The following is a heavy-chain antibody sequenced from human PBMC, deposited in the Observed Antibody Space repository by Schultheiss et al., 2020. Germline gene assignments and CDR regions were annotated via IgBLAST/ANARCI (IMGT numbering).Heavy chain of an antibody. CDR3: ARGVAYSSSWGYYYYGMDV. CDR1: GGSISSYY. D-gene: IGHD6-13*01. J-gene: IGHJ6*02. CDR2: IYYSGST. Sequence: SETLSLTCTVSGGSISSYYWSWIRQPPGKGLEWIGYIYYSGSTNYNPSLKSRVTISVDTSKNQFSLKLSSVTAADTAVYYCARGVAYSSSWGYYYYGMDVWGQGTTVTVSS. V-gene: IGHV4-59*12.